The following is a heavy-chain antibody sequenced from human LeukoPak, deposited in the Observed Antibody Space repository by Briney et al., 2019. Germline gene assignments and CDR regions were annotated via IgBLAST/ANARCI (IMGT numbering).Heavy chain of an antibody. CDR2: IKQDGSEK. V-gene: IGHV3-7*01. CDR1: GFTFSSYW. D-gene: IGHD3-9*01. CDR3: ARVRYFDSFSVYYFDY. J-gene: IGHJ4*02. Sequence: GGSLRLSCAASGFTFSSYWMSWVRQAPGKGLEWVANIKQDGSEKYYVDPVKGRFTISRDNAKNSLYLQMNSLRAEDTAVYYCARVRYFDSFSVYYFDYWGQGTLVTVSS.